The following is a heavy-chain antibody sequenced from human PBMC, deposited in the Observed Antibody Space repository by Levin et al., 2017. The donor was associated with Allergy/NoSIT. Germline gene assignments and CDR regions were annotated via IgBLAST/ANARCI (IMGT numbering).Heavy chain of an antibody. J-gene: IGHJ4*02. CDR2: ISYDGSNK. CDR1: GFTFSSYA. V-gene: IGHV3-30-3*01. CDR3: ATDDPMVRGTRSVDY. D-gene: IGHD3-10*01. Sequence: GGSLRLSCAASGFTFSSYAMHWVRQAPGKGLEWVAVISYDGSNKYYADSVKGRFTISRDNSKNTLYLQMNSLRAEDTAVYYCATDDPMVRGTRSVDYWGQGTLVTVSS.